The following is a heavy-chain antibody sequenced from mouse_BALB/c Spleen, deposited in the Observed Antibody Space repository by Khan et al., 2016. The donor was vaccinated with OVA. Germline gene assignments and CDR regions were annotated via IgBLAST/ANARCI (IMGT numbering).Heavy chain of an antibody. CDR1: GFSLTDYG. Sequence: QVQLQQPGPALVAPSQSLSITCTISGFSLTDYGVHWVRQPPGKGLEWLVVIWSDGSTTYNSALKSRLSISKDNSKSQVFLKMNSLQTDDTAVYYCVRQPYYHYYVMDYWGQGTSVTGSS. CDR2: IWSDGST. CDR3: VRQPYYHYYVMDY. D-gene: IGHD2-10*01. V-gene: IGHV2-6-1*01. J-gene: IGHJ4*01.